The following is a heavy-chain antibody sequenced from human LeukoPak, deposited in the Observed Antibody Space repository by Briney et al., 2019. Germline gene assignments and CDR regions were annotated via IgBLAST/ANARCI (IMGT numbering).Heavy chain of an antibody. D-gene: IGHD5-12*01. CDR2: IKSKTDGGTT. CDR3: AKDRYSGYEYGYFHH. V-gene: IGHV3-15*05. Sequence: PGGSLRLSCAASGFTFSNAWMSWVRQAPGKGLEWVGRIKSKTDGGTTDYAAPVKGRFTISRDNARNSLYLQMNSLRAEDIAWYYCAKDRYSGYEYGYFHHWGQGTLVTVSS. CDR1: GFTFSNAW. J-gene: IGHJ1*01.